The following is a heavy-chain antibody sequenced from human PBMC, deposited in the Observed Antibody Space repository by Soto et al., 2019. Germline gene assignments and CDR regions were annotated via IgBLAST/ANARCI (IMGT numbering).Heavy chain of an antibody. D-gene: IGHD6-19*01. V-gene: IGHV3-23*01. Sequence: EVQLLESGGSLKQPGGSLRLSCAASGFSFSSYAMSWVRQAPGKGLEWVSSISAGGDSTYYADSVKGRFTITRDNSENTLYLQMSGLRAADTDVYYCAKDHGYSGGWHKPYFFGSWGQGTLVTVSS. CDR1: GFSFSSYA. CDR2: ISAGGDST. J-gene: IGHJ4*02. CDR3: AKDHGYSGGWHKPYFFGS.